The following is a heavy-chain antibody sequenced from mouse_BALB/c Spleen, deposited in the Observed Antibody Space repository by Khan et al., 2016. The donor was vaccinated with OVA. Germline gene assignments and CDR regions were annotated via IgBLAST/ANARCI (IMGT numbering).Heavy chain of an antibody. CDR3: ARDGYSPWFAD. CDR1: GFNIKDYY. V-gene: IGHV14-1*02. J-gene: IGHJ3*01. D-gene: IGHD2-3*01. CDR2: IDPENGDT. Sequence: VQLQQSGAELVRPGALVKLSCKASGFNIKDYYMHWVKQRPEQGLVWIGRIDPENGDTIYDPKFQGKASITSDTSSNTAYLQLSSLTSEDTAVYYCARDGYSPWFADWGQGTLVTVSA.